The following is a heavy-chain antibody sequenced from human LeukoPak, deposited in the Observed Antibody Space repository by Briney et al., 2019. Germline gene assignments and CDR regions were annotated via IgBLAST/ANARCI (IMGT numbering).Heavy chain of an antibody. D-gene: IGHD6-13*01. V-gene: IGHV1-18*01. Sequence: ASVKVSCKASGYTFTSYIISWVRQAPGQGLEWTGWINAYNGNTDYAQRVQGRVTMTTDTSTSTAYMEVRSLRSDDTAVYYCARDRHIAAAVYYYYMDVWGKGTPVTVSS. J-gene: IGHJ6*03. CDR3: ARDRHIAAAVYYYYMDV. CDR1: GYTFTSYI. CDR2: INAYNGNT.